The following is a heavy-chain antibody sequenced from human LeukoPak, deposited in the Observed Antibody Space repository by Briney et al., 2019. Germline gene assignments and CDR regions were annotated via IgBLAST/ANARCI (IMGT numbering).Heavy chain of an antibody. V-gene: IGHV1-69*13. CDR2: IIPIFGTA. D-gene: IGHD2-2*02. Sequence: ASVKVSCKASGGTFSSYAISWVRQAPGQGLEWMGGIIPIFGTANYAQKFQGRVTITADESTSTAYMELSSLRSEDTAVYYCARVGGKWPSSIVVVPAAIEDWGQGTLVTVSS. CDR1: GGTFSSYA. CDR3: ARVGGKWPSSIVVVPAAIED. J-gene: IGHJ4*02.